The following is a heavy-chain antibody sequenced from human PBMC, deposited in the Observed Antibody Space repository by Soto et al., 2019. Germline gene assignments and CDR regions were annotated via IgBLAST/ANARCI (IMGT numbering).Heavy chain of an antibody. V-gene: IGHV3-33*01. Sequence: QVQLVESGGGVVQPGRSLRLSCAASGFTFSSDGMHWVRQAPGKGLEWVAVIWYDGSNKYYAYSVKGRFTISRDNAKNTLYLQMNSLRAEDTAVYDWARAHQQLSFDYWGQGALVTVSS. D-gene: IGHD2-2*01. J-gene: IGHJ4*02. CDR2: IWYDGSNK. CDR1: GFTFSSDG. CDR3: ARAHQQLSFDY.